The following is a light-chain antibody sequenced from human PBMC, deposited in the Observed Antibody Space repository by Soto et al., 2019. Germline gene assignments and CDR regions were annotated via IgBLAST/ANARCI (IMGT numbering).Light chain of an antibody. Sequence: QSALTQPPSVSGAPGQRVTISCTGSSSNIGAGYDVHWYQQLPGTAPKLLIYGNSNRPSGVPDRFSGSKSGTSASLAITGLQAEDEADYSCHSYGSSLSGYVFGTGTKLTVL. CDR2: GNS. CDR3: HSYGSSLSGYV. J-gene: IGLJ1*01. V-gene: IGLV1-40*01. CDR1: SSNIGAGYD.